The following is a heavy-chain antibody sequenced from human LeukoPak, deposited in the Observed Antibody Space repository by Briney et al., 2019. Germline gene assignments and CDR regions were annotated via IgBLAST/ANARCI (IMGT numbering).Heavy chain of an antibody. D-gene: IGHD2-21*02. V-gene: IGHV3-48*03. Sequence: PGGSLGLSCAASGFTFTSYDMNWVRQAPGKGLEWVSYISSSGSTIYYADSVKGRFTISRDNAKNSLYLQMNSLRAEDTAVYYCARDGGVYCGGDCYVNWFDPWGQGTLVTVSS. J-gene: IGHJ5*02. CDR3: ARDGGVYCGGDCYVNWFDP. CDR2: ISSSGSTI. CDR1: GFTFTSYD.